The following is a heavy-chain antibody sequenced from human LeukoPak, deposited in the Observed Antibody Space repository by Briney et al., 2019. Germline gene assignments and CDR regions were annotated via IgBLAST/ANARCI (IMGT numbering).Heavy chain of an antibody. D-gene: IGHD4-17*01. V-gene: IGHV3-15*01. J-gene: IGHJ3*02. CDR1: GFTFSNAW. CDR2: IKSKTDGGTT. Sequence: GGSLRLSCAASGFTFSNAWMSWVRQAPGKGLEWVGRIKSKTDGGTTDYAAPVKGRFTISRDDSKNTLYLQMNSLKTEDTAVYYCARYGDYDAFDIWGQGTMVTVSS. CDR3: ARYGDYDAFDI.